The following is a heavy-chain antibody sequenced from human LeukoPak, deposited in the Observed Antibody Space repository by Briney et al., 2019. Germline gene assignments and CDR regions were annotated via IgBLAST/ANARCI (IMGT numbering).Heavy chain of an antibody. CDR2: IYYSGST. CDR1: GGSISGYY. J-gene: IGHJ4*02. Sequence: SETLSLTCTVSGGSISGYYWSWIRQPPGKGLEWLGYIYYSGSTNYNPSLKSRVTISVDASKNPFSLKLSSVTAADTAVYYCARVPLYSGTYYFDYWGQGTLVTVSS. CDR3: ARVPLYSGTYYFDY. V-gene: IGHV4-59*01. D-gene: IGHD1-26*01.